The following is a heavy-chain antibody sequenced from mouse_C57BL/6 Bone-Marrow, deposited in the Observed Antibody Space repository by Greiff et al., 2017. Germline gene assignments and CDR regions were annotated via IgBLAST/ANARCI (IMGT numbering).Heavy chain of an antibody. D-gene: IGHD3-2*02. V-gene: IGHV1-19*01. Sequence: VQLQQSGPVLVKPGASVKMSCKASGYTFTDYYMNWVKQSHGKSLEWIGVINPYNGGTSYNQKFKGKATLTVDKSSSTAYMELNSLTSEDSAVYYCARSTAQTNFDYWGQGTTLTVSS. CDR3: ARSTAQTNFDY. J-gene: IGHJ2*01. CDR2: INPYNGGT. CDR1: GYTFTDYY.